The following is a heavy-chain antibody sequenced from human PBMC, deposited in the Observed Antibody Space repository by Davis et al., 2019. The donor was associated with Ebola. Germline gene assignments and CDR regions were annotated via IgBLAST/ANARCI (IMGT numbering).Heavy chain of an antibody. J-gene: IGHJ4*02. V-gene: IGHV4-61*01. D-gene: IGHD6-19*01. Sequence: SETLSLTCTVSGGSVSSGSYYWSWIRQPPGKGLEWIGYIYYSGSTNYNPSLKSRVTISVDTSKNQFSLKLSSVTAADTAVYYCASTVTFSSGWKFDYWDQGTLVTVSS. CDR2: IYYSGST. CDR1: GGSVSSGSYY. CDR3: ASTVTFSSGWKFDY.